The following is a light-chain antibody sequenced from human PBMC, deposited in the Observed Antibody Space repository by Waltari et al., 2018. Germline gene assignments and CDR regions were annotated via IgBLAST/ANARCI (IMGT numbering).Light chain of an antibody. V-gene: IGKV1-5*03. CDR3: QQYNTFSVT. CDR2: KAF. J-gene: IGKJ4*01. CDR1: QSISDW. Sequence: DIQMTQSPSTLSASVGDRITITCRASQSISDWLAWYQQKPWKAPKVLIYKAFTLESGVPSRFSGNGFGTEFTLTISSLQPDDFATYYCQQYNTFSVTFGGGTKVEIK.